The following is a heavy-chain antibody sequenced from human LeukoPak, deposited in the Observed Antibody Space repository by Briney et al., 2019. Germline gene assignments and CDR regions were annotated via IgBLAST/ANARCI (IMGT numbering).Heavy chain of an antibody. CDR3: ARDRRGHYDSSGYFDY. D-gene: IGHD3-22*01. J-gene: IGHJ4*02. V-gene: IGHV4-30-4*01. CDR2: IYYSGSA. CDR1: GGSISSSDYY. Sequence: SETLSLTCSVSGGSISSSDYYWSWIRQPPGKGLEWIGYIYYSGSANYNPSLKSRVILSVDMSKNQFSLKLSSVTAADTAVYYCARDRRGHYDSSGYFDYWGQGTLVTVSS.